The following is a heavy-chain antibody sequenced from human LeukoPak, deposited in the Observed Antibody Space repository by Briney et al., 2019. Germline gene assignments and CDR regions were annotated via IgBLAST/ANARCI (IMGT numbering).Heavy chain of an antibody. CDR3: ATVAGGTYHFDL. D-gene: IGHD1-26*01. J-gene: IGHJ4*02. CDR1: GFTVNSPY. Sequence: PWGSLRPSCAAPGFTVNSPYISWVRQAPGKGLEWVSIIYDGGTTSYEDSVKGRFTISRDNSNNILYLQMSSLRAEDTAVYYCATVAGGTYHFDLWGQGALVTVSS. CDR2: IYDGGTT. V-gene: IGHV3-53*01.